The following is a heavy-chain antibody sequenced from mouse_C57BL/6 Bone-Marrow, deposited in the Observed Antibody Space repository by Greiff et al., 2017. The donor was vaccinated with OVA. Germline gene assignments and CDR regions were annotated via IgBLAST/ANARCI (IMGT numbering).Heavy chain of an antibody. Sequence: QVQLQQSGAELVRPGASVTLSCKASGYTFTDYEMHWVKQTPVHGLEWIGAIDPETGGTAYNQKFKGKAILTADKSSSTAYMELRSLTSEDSAVYYCTVGNSHWYFDVWGTGTTVTVSS. V-gene: IGHV1-15*01. J-gene: IGHJ1*03. CDR3: TVGNSHWYFDV. CDR2: IDPETGGT. CDR1: GYTFTDYE. D-gene: IGHD2-1*01.